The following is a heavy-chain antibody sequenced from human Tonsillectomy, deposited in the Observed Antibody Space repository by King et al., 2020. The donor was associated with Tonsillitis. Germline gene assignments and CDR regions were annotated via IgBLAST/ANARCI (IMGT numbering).Heavy chain of an antibody. CDR2: IYPGDSDT. CDR1: GYSFTSYW. V-gene: IGHV5-51*01. D-gene: IGHD2-2*01. J-gene: IGHJ5*02. Sequence: QLVQSGAEVKKPGESLKISCKGSGYSFTSYWIGWVRQMPGKGLEWMGIIYPGDSDTTYSPSFQGQVTTSADKSISTAYLQWSSLKASDTAMYYCARHSEYPLPNNWFDPWGQGTLVTVSS. CDR3: ARHSEYPLPNNWFDP.